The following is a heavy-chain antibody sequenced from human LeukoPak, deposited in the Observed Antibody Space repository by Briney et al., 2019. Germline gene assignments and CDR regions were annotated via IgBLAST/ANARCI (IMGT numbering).Heavy chain of an antibody. CDR3: ARPYSSGSYWYFDL. CDR2: INPNSGGT. CDR1: GGTFSSYT. J-gene: IGHJ2*01. V-gene: IGHV1-2*06. Sequence: ASVKVSCKASGGTFSSYTISWVRQAPGQGLEWMGRINPNSGGTNYAQKFRGRVTMTRDTSISTAYMEVSRVRSDDTAVYYCARPYSSGSYWYFDLWGRGTLVTVST. D-gene: IGHD6-19*01.